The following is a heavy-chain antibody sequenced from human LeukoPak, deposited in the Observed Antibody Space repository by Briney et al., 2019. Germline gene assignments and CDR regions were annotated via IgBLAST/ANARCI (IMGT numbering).Heavy chain of an antibody. Sequence: ASVKVSCKASGYTFTSYYMHWVRQAPGQGLEWMGIINPGGGSTSYAQKFQGRVTMTRDMSTSTVYMELSSLRSEDTAVHYCARAKETYDYGDYGYTLDYWGQGTLVTVSS. V-gene: IGHV1-46*01. J-gene: IGHJ4*02. CDR3: ARAKETYDYGDYGYTLDY. CDR2: INPGGGST. D-gene: IGHD4-17*01. CDR1: GYTFTSYY.